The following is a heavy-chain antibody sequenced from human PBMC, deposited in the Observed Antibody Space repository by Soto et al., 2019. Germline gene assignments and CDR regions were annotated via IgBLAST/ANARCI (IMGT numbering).Heavy chain of an antibody. J-gene: IGHJ1*01. V-gene: IGHV4-34*01. CDR1: GASFSGYY. Sequence: PSETLSLTCAVCGASFSGYYCSWRRQPPGKGLEWIGEINHSGSTNYNPSLKSRVTISVDTSKNQFSLKLSSVTAADTAVYYCAGTTVTDYSPPPHWAQGTLVTVSS. CDR3: AGTTVTDYSPPPH. D-gene: IGHD4-17*01. CDR2: INHSGST.